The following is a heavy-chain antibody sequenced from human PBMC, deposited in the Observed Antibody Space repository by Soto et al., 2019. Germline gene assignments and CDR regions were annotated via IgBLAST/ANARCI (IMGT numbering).Heavy chain of an antibody. D-gene: IGHD7-27*01. J-gene: IGHJ4*02. Sequence: ASVKVSCKASGYTFTGYYIHWVRQAPGQGLEWMGSISPHSGGPNYAQRFQGRITMTRDTSMTTVYMEMSGLTSDDTAVYYCAREEQTGANYYLDYWGQGTLVTVSS. CDR2: ISPHSGGP. V-gene: IGHV1-2*02. CDR1: GYTFTGYY. CDR3: AREEQTGANYYLDY.